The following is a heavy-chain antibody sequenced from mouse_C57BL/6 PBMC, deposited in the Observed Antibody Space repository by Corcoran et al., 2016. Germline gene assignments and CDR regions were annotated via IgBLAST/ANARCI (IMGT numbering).Heavy chain of an antibody. Sequence: EVQLQQSGPELVKPGASVKISCKASGYTFTDYYMNWVKQSHGKSLEWIGDINPNNGGTSYNQKFKGKATLTVDKSSSTAYMELRSLTSEDSAVYYCARREKIYYGSSYWGQGTTLTVSS. J-gene: IGHJ2*01. CDR1: GYTFTDYY. CDR2: INPNNGGT. V-gene: IGHV1-26*01. CDR3: ARREKIYYGSSY. D-gene: IGHD1-1*01.